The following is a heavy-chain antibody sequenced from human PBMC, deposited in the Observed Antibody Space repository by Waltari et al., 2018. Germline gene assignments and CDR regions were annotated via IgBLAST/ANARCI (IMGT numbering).Heavy chain of an antibody. J-gene: IGHJ5*02. CDR2: IYSCGSI. Sequence: EVHLVESGGGLVQPGGSLRLSCAASGFTVSSIYMSWVHQAPGKGLEWVSIIYSCGSIYYSYSVKGRFTVSRDNSKNTLYLQMNSLRVEDTAVYYCATERVPNWFDPWGQGILVTVSS. CDR1: GFTVSSIY. CDR3: ATERVPNWFDP. V-gene: IGHV3-66*02.